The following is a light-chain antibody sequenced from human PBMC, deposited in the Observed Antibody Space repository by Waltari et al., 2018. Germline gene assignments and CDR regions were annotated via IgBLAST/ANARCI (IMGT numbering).Light chain of an antibody. Sequence: EIVLTQSPGTLSSSPGERSTLSCRASQSFSSTYLAWYQQKVGQAPRLLIHGASSRAAGIPDRFSGSGSGTDFTLTISRLEPEDFAVYYCQQYGSSPGTFGQGTKLEI. CDR1: QSFSSTY. V-gene: IGKV3-20*01. CDR2: GAS. CDR3: QQYGSSPGT. J-gene: IGKJ2*01.